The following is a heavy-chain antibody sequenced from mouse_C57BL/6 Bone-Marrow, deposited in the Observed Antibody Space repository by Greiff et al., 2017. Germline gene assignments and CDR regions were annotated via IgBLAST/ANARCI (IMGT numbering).Heavy chain of an antibody. J-gene: IGHJ1*03. CDR3: ARHEDEAGTGWYFDV. D-gene: IGHD4-1*01. V-gene: IGHV1-62-2*01. CDR2: FYPGSGSL. Sequence: VQLQESGAELVKPGASVKLSCKASGYTFTEYTIHWVKQRSGQGLEWIGWFYPGSGSLKYNEKFNDKATLTADKASSTVYMELSRLTSEDSAVYFCARHEDEAGTGWYFDVWGTGTTVTVSS. CDR1: GYTFTEYT.